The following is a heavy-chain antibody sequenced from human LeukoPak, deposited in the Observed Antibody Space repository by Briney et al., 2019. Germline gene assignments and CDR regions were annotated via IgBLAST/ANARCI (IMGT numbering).Heavy chain of an antibody. D-gene: IGHD5-12*01. CDR1: GFSFSNYG. V-gene: IGHV3-30*02. Sequence: GGSLRHTCAASGFSFSNYGMHWVRQAPGKGLEWVAFIRYDGSNKYYADSVKGRFTISRDNSKNTLYLQMNSLRAEDTAVYYCAKDRAEWLRLYSSFDYWGQGTLVTVSS. J-gene: IGHJ4*02. CDR2: IRYDGSNK. CDR3: AKDRAEWLRLYSSFDY.